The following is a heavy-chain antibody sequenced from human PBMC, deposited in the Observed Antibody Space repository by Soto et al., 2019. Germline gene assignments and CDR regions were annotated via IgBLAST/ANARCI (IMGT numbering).Heavy chain of an antibody. CDR3: AGDPDSHYNDSHASSYP. V-gene: IGHV1-69*08. Sequence: QVQLVQSGAEVKKPGSSVKVSCKASGGTFSTYTITWVRQAPGQGLEWMGRIIPIIGIINYAQKFQGRVTINADKFTGTAYRELTRLRSDDTAVYYCAGDPDSHYNDSHASSYPWGQGTLVTVSS. D-gene: IGHD3-22*01. J-gene: IGHJ5*02. CDR1: GGTFSTYT. CDR2: IIPIIGII.